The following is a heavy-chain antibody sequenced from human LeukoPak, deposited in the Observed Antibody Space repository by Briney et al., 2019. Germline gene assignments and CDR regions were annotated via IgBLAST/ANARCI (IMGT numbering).Heavy chain of an antibody. Sequence: GGSLRLSCAASGFTFSSYSMNWVRQAPGKGLEWVSSISSSSSYIYYADSVKGRFTISRDNAKNSLYLQMNSLRAEDTALYYCAKDTGEDYYDSSAFDYWGQGTLVTVSS. V-gene: IGHV3-21*04. D-gene: IGHD3-22*01. CDR1: GFTFSSYS. J-gene: IGHJ4*02. CDR2: ISSSSSYI. CDR3: AKDTGEDYYDSSAFDY.